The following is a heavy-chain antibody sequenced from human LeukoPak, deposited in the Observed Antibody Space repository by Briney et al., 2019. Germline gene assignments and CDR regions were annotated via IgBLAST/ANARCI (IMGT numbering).Heavy chain of an antibody. Sequence: GGSLRLSCAASGFNFNRYWVNWIRQAPGKGLEWVSYISSSGSTIYYADSVKGRFTISRDNAKNSLYLQMNSLRAEDTAVYYCAELGITMIGGVWGKGTTVTISS. CDR2: ISSSGSTI. J-gene: IGHJ6*04. V-gene: IGHV3-48*03. CDR3: AELGITMIGGV. D-gene: IGHD3-10*02. CDR1: GFNFNRYW.